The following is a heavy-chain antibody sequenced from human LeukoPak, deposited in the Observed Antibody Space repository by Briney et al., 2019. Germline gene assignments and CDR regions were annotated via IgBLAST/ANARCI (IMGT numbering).Heavy chain of an antibody. CDR3: ARDSLSLRTSAFDY. V-gene: IGHV3-21*01. J-gene: IGHJ4*02. D-gene: IGHD3-16*01. Sequence: GSLRLSCAASGFTFSSYSMNWVRQAPGKGLEWASSISSSSSYIYYADSVKGRFTIPRDNAKNSLYLQMNSLRAEDTAVYYCARDSLSLRTSAFDYWGQGTLVTVSS. CDR1: GFTFSSYS. CDR2: ISSSSSYI.